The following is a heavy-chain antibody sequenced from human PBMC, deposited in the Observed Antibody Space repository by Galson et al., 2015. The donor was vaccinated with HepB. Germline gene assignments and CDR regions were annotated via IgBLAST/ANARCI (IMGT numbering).Heavy chain of an antibody. CDR3: AGTTSYDILTGYYKRDYYYGMDV. CDR1: GGSISSYY. J-gene: IGHJ6*02. V-gene: IGHV4-59*08. CDR2: IYYSGST. D-gene: IGHD3-9*01. Sequence: SETLSLTCTVSGGSISSYYWSWIRQPPGKGLEWIGYIYYSGSTNYNPSLKSRVTISVDTSKNQFSLKLSSVTAADTAVYYCAGTTSYDILTGYYKRDYYYGMDVWGQGTMVTVSS.